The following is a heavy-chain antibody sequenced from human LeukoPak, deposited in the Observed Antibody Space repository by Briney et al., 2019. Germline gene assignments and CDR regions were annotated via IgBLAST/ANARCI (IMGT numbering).Heavy chain of an antibody. Sequence: SETLSLTCTVSGGSISSGSYYWSWIRQPAGKGLEWIGHIYTSGSTNYNPSLKSRVTISVDTSKNQFSLKLSSVTAADTAVYYCARLRPGTVTTSYYYYYMDVWGKGTTVTISS. V-gene: IGHV4-61*09. CDR1: GGSISSGSYY. CDR3: ARLRPGTVTTSYYYYYMDV. D-gene: IGHD4-17*01. CDR2: IYTSGST. J-gene: IGHJ6*03.